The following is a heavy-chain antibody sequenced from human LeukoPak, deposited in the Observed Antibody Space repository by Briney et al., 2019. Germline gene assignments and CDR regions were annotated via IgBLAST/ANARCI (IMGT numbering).Heavy chain of an antibody. V-gene: IGHV1-18*01. CDR3: ATSRGATNFDY. Sequence: ASVKVSCKASGGTFSSYAISWVRQAPGQGLEWMGWISAYNGNTNYAQKLQGRVTMTTDTSTSTAYMELRSLRSDDTAVYYCATSRGATNFDYWGQGTLVTVSS. CDR2: ISAYNGNT. CDR1: GGTFSSYA. D-gene: IGHD1-26*01. J-gene: IGHJ4*02.